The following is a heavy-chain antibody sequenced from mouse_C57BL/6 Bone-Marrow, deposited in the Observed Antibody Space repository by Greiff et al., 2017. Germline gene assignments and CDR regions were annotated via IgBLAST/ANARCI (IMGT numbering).Heavy chain of an antibody. Sequence: QVQLKESGAELARPGASVKMSCKASGYTFTSYTMHWVKQRPGQGLEWLGYINPSSGYTKYNQKFKDKATLTADKSSSTAYMQLSSLTSEDSAVYYCARDHYGSSTGYFDVWGTGTTVTVSS. CDR2: INPSSGYT. CDR1: GYTFTSYT. D-gene: IGHD1-1*01. V-gene: IGHV1-4*01. J-gene: IGHJ1*03. CDR3: ARDHYGSSTGYFDV.